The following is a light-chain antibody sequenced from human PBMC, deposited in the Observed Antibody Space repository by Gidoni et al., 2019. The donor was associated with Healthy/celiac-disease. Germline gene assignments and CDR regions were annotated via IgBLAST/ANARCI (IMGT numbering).Light chain of an antibody. Sequence: DIQMTQSPSSLSASVGDRVTITCRASQSISSYLNWDQQKPGKAPKLLIYAASSLQSGVPSRFSGSGSGTDFTLTISSLQPEDFATYYCQQSYSNPPTFGGGTKVEIK. CDR2: AAS. CDR3: QQSYSNPPT. J-gene: IGKJ4*01. CDR1: QSISSY. V-gene: IGKV1-39*01.